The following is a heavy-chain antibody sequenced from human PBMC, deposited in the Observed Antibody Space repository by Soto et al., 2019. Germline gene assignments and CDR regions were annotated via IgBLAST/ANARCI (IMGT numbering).Heavy chain of an antibody. D-gene: IGHD5-18*01. V-gene: IGHV3-30*18. CDR2: ISYDGSNK. CDR1: GFTFSSYG. J-gene: IGHJ6*02. Sequence: PGGSLRLSCAASGFTFSSYGMHWVRQAPCKGLEWVAVISYDGSNKYYADSVKGRFTISRDNSKNTLYLQMNSLRAEDTAVYYCAKAVDTAIPKYYYGMDVWGQGTTVTVSS. CDR3: AKAVDTAIPKYYYGMDV.